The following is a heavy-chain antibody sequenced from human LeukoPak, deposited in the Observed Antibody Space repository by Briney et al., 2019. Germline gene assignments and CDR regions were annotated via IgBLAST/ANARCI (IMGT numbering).Heavy chain of an antibody. D-gene: IGHD1-26*01. Sequence: GGSLRLSCVASGFTFSSYSMNWVRQAPGKGLEWVSSISSSSSYIYYADSVKGRFTISRDNSKNTLYLQMNSLRAEDTAVYYCAKERLLAIVGDFDYWGQGTLVTVSS. CDR2: ISSSSSYI. CDR1: GFTFSSYS. V-gene: IGHV3-21*04. CDR3: AKERLLAIVGDFDY. J-gene: IGHJ4*02.